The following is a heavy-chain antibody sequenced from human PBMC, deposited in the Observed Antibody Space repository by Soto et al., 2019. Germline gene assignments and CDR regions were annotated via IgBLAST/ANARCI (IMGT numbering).Heavy chain of an antibody. D-gene: IGHD1-26*01. CDR3: ASGLTYSGRCDY. Sequence: QVQLVESGGGVVQPGRSLRLSCAASGFTFSSYGMHWVRQAPGKGLEWVAVISYDGSNKYYADSVKGRFTISRDNSKNTLYLQMNSLRAEDTAVYYCASGLTYSGRCDYWGQGTLVTVSS. J-gene: IGHJ4*02. V-gene: IGHV3-30*03. CDR2: ISYDGSNK. CDR1: GFTFSSYG.